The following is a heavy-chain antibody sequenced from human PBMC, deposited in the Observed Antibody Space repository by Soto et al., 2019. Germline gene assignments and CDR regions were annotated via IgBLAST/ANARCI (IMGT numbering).Heavy chain of an antibody. CDR1: GFTFSSYW. D-gene: IGHD2-15*01. V-gene: IGHV3-74*01. CDR3: ARARTVVVAAYYYYYGMDV. CDR2: INSDGSST. J-gene: IGHJ6*02. Sequence: GGFLRLSCAASGFTFSSYWMHWVRQAPGKGLVWVSRINSDGSSTSYADSVKGRFTISRDNAKNTLYLQMNSLRAEDTAVYYCARARTVVVAAYYYYYGMDVWGQGTTVTVSS.